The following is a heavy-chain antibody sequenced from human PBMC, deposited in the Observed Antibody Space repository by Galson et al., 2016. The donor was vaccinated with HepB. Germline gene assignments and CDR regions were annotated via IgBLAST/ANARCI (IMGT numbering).Heavy chain of an antibody. V-gene: IGHV5-51*01. D-gene: IGHD6-13*01. CDR1: GYKFDSSW. CDR2: IFPGDSDA. J-gene: IGHJ4*02. Sequence: QSGAEVKKPGESLKISCKVSGYKFDSSWITWVRQVPGKGLEWMGIIFPGDSDARYSPSFQGQVTFSADKSISTAYLQWSSLKASDTAMYYCARLFFQQLTYSDYWGRGTLVTVSS. CDR3: ARLFFQQLTYSDY.